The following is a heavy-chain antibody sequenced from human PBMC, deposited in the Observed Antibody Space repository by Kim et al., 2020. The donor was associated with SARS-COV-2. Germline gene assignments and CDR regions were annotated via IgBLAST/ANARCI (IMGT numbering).Heavy chain of an antibody. Sequence: SVKGRFTISRDNSKNSLYLQMNSLRTEDTALYYCAKDIWRITMIAGGMDVWGQGTTVTVSS. J-gene: IGHJ6*02. V-gene: IGHV3-43*01. D-gene: IGHD3-22*01. CDR3: AKDIWRITMIAGGMDV.